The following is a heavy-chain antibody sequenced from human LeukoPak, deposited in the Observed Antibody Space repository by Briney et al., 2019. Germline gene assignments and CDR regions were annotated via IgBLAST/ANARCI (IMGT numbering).Heavy chain of an antibody. CDR3: ARVFWSGYYPYFDY. Sequence: PGGSLRLSCAASGFTFSSYDMHWVRHATGKGLEWVSAIGTAGDTYYPGSVKGRFTISRENAKNSLYLQMNSLRAEDTAVYYCARVFWSGYYPYFDYWGQGTLVTVSS. D-gene: IGHD3-3*01. CDR1: GFTFSSYD. CDR2: IGTAGDT. J-gene: IGHJ4*02. V-gene: IGHV3-13*01.